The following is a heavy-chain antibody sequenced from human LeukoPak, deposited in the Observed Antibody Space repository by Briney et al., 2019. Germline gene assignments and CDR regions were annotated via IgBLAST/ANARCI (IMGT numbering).Heavy chain of an antibody. J-gene: IGHJ4*02. CDR2: IYSGGST. D-gene: IGHD6-13*01. Sequence: GGSLRLSCAASGFTVSSNYMSWVRQAPGKGLEWVSVIYSGGSTYYADSVKGRFTISRDNSKNTLYLQMNSLRAEDTAVYYCARPDSSSWYYFDYWGQGTLVTVSS. CDR1: GFTVSSNY. V-gene: IGHV3-53*01. CDR3: ARPDSSSWYYFDY.